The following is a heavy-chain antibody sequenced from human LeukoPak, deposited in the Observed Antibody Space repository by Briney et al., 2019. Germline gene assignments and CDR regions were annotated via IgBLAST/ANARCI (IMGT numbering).Heavy chain of an antibody. CDR3: ASFGIAVVQDY. Sequence: SETLSLTXTVSGGSISSGSYYWSWIRQPAGKGLEWIGRIYTSGSTYYNPSLKSRVTISVDTSKNQFSLKLSSVTAADTAVYYCASFGIAVVQDYWGQGTLVTVSS. CDR2: IYTSGST. D-gene: IGHD6-19*01. J-gene: IGHJ4*02. V-gene: IGHV4-61*02. CDR1: GGSISSGSYY.